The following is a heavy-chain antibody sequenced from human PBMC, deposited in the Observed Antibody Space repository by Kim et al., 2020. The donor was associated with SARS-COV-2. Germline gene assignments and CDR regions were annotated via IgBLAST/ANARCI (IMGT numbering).Heavy chain of an antibody. J-gene: IGHJ6*01. D-gene: IGHD3-10*01. CDR1: GFTFSDYA. CDR3: AKSKQTMFQGVVCGMDV. V-gene: IGHV3-9*01. Sequence: GGSLRLSCAASGFTFSDYAMNWVRQAPGKGLEWVSGISWNSGTTDYADSVKGRFTISRDNAKNSLYLQMNSLRAEDTALYYCAKSKQTMFQGVVCGMDV. CDR2: ISWNSGTT.